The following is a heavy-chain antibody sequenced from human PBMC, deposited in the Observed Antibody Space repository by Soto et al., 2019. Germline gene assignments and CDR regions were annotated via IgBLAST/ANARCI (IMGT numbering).Heavy chain of an antibody. CDR3: ARRGEDYDSSRYLPYYAMEV. Sequence: GESLKISCKGSGYSFTSYWIDWVRQMPGKVLEWIGIIYPGDSDTRYNPSFQGQVTISADKSISTAYLQWNSLKASDTAMYYCARRGEDYDSSRYLPYYAMEVWGQATTVSVSS. D-gene: IGHD3-22*01. V-gene: IGHV5-51*01. CDR1: GYSFTSYW. CDR2: IYPGDSDT. J-gene: IGHJ6*02.